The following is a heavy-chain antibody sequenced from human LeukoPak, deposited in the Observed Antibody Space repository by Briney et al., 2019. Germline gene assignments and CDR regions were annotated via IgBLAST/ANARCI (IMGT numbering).Heavy chain of an antibody. D-gene: IGHD4-23*01. CDR1: GFTFSSYA. V-gene: IGHV3-23*01. Sequence: QTGGSLRLSCAASGFTFSSYAMSWVRQAPGKGLEWVSAISGSGGSTYYADSVKGRFTISRDNSKNTLSLQMDSLRVEDTALYYCAKDWTTVVTPKGYYFDSWGEGTLVTVSS. J-gene: IGHJ4*02. CDR2: ISGSGGST. CDR3: AKDWTTVVTPKGYYFDS.